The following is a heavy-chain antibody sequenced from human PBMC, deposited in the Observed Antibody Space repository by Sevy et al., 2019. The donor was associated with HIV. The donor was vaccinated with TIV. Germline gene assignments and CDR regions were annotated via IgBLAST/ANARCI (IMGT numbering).Heavy chain of an antibody. Sequence: GGSLRLSCTASGFAFSTYGMHWVRQAPGKGLEWVAIIWYEGINRDYAEPVKGRFTISRDNSKNTLYLHMNSLRVDDTAVYYCARERRSSGIDYWGQGTLVTVSS. CDR2: IWYEGINR. J-gene: IGHJ4*01. CDR1: GFAFSTYG. CDR3: ARERRSSGIDY. V-gene: IGHV3-33*01. D-gene: IGHD3-10*01.